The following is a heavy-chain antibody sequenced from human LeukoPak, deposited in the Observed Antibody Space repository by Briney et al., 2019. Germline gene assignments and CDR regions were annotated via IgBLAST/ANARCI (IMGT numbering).Heavy chain of an antibody. V-gene: IGHV3-21*01. CDR3: ARAFYSSGWYYGMDV. CDR2: ISSSSSYI. CDR1: GFTFSSYS. D-gene: IGHD6-19*01. Sequence: KPGGSLRLSCAASGFTFSSYSMNWVGQAPGKGLEWVSSISSSSSYIYYADSVKGRFTISRDNAKNSLYLQMNSPRAEDTAVYYCARAFYSSGWYYGMDVWGQGTTVTVSS. J-gene: IGHJ6*02.